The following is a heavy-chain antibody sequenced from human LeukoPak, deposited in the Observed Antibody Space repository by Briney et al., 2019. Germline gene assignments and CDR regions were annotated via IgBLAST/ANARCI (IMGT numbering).Heavy chain of an antibody. Sequence: SVKVSCKASGGTFSSYAISWVRQAPGQGLEWMGGIIPIFGTANYAQKFQGRVTITADESTSTAYMELSSLRSEDTAVYYCARDLIQVRGVITHWFDPWGQGTLVTVSS. CDR2: IIPIFGTA. CDR3: ARDLIQVRGVITHWFDP. V-gene: IGHV1-69*13. J-gene: IGHJ5*02. D-gene: IGHD3-10*01. CDR1: GGTFSSYA.